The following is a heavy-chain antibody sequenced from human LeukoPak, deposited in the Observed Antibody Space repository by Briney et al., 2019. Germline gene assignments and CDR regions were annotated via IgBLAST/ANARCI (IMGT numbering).Heavy chain of an antibody. Sequence: GGSLRLSCAASGFTFSSYWMSWVRQAPGKGLEWVANIKQDGSEKYYVDSVKGRFTISRDNAKNSLYLQMNSLRAEDTAVYYCARDRGSRSSGPKYYFDYWGQGTLVTVSS. V-gene: IGHV3-7*01. CDR1: GFTFSSYW. CDR3: ARDRGSRSSGPKYYFDY. CDR2: IKQDGSEK. J-gene: IGHJ4*02. D-gene: IGHD3-22*01.